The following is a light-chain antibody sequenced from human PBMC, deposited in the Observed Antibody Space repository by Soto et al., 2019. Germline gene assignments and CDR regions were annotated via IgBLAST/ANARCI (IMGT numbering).Light chain of an antibody. J-gene: IGLJ3*02. CDR2: EVS. Sequence: QSALTQPPSASGSPGQSVTISCTGTSSDVGAYKYVSWYQQYPGKAPKLMIYEVSKRPSGVPDRFSGSKSGNTASLTVSGLQAEDEADYYCTSYAGSNIWVFGGGTNVTVL. CDR1: SSDVGAYKY. CDR3: TSYAGSNIWV. V-gene: IGLV2-8*01.